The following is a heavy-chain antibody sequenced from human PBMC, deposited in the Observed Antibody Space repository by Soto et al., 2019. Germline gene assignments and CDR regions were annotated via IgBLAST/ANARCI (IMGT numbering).Heavy chain of an antibody. CDR2: TYYRSKWYN. Sequence: SQTLSLTCAISGDSVSSNSAAWNWIRQSPSRGLEWLGRTYYRSKWYNDYAVSVKSRITINPDTSKNQFSLQLNSVTPEDTAVYYCASGGSYSDYYYYGMDVWGQGTTVTVSS. V-gene: IGHV6-1*01. CDR1: GDSVSSNSAA. D-gene: IGHD1-26*01. J-gene: IGHJ6*02. CDR3: ASGGSYSDYYYYGMDV.